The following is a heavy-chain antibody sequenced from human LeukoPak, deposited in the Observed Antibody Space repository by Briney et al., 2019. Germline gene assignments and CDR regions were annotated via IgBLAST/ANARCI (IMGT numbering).Heavy chain of an antibody. D-gene: IGHD1-1*01. CDR1: GFTFSSYG. V-gene: IGHV3-30*18. CDR3: AKDWKWQRNIYGMNV. J-gene: IGHJ6*02. CDR2: ISYDGSNK. Sequence: GGSLRLSCAASGFTFSSYGMHWVRQAPGKGLEWVAVISYDGSNKYYADSVKGRFTISRDNSKNTLYLQMNSLRAEDTAVYYCAKDWKWQRNIYGMNVWGPGTTVTVSS.